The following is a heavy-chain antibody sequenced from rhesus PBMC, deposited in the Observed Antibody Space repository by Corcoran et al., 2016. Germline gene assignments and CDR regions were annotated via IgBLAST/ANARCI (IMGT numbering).Heavy chain of an antibody. D-gene: IGHD5-24*01. Sequence: EVQLVESGGGLVQPGGSLRLSCAASGFTFSSYGMSWVRQAPGKGLEWVSYISNGGGSTYYADSVKGRFTISRDNSKNTLSLQMNSLRAEDTAVYYCATSGYTYFDYWGQGVLVTVSS. V-gene: IGHV3S5*01. CDR2: ISNGGGST. CDR3: ATSGYTYFDY. CDR1: GFTFSSYG. J-gene: IGHJ4*01.